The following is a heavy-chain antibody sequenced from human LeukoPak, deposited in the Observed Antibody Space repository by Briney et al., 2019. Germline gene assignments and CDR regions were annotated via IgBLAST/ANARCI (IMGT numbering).Heavy chain of an antibody. J-gene: IGHJ3*02. CDR3: ARVSHTGDDAFDI. CDR1: GASINSQTYY. D-gene: IGHD2-8*01. V-gene: IGHV4-61*05. Sequence: SETLSLTCTVSGASINSQTYYWGWIRQPPGKGLEWIGYIYYSGSTNYNPSLKSRVTISVDTPKNQFSLKLSSVTAADTAVYYCARVSHTGDDAFDIWGQGTMVTVSS. CDR2: IYYSGST.